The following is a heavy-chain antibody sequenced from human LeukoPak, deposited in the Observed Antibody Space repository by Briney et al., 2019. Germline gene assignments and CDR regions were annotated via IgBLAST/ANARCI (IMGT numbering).Heavy chain of an antibody. Sequence: GASVKVSCKVSGYTFTGYYIHWVRQAPGQGLEWMGVINPSGGGTSYAQKFQGRVTMTRDTSTSTVYMDLRSLRSEDTAVYFCARDMLAVPSNWFDPWGQGTLVTVSS. CDR3: ARDMLAVPSNWFDP. D-gene: IGHD2-8*01. CDR2: INPSGGGT. CDR1: GYTFTGYY. J-gene: IGHJ5*02. V-gene: IGHV1-46*01.